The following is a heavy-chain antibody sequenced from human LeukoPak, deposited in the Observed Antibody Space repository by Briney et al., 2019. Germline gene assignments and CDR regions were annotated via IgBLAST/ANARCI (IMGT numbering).Heavy chain of an antibody. CDR2: IKQHGSEK. CDR1: GFTISSYN. Sequence: GGTLRLSCAASGFTISSYNLNGLLQDPAKERLGVANIKQHGSEKYYVDSVKGRFTISRDNAKNSLYLQMNSLRAEDTAVYYCARDDTVTTRVGFIDWGQGTLVTVSS. J-gene: IGHJ4*02. D-gene: IGHD4-17*01. CDR3: ARDDTVTTRVGFID. V-gene: IGHV3-7*01.